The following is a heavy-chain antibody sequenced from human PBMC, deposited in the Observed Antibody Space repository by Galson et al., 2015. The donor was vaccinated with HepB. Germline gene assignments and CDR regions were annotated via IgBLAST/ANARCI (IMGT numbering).Heavy chain of an antibody. CDR1: GFTFSDYG. CDR3: AKDLWGVIYARDGRTNWFDP. V-gene: IGHV3-30*18. J-gene: IGHJ5*02. CDR2: ISEDGSNK. Sequence: SLRLSCAASGFTFSDYGMHWVRQAPGKGLEWVTVISEDGSNKYYADSVKGRFTISRDNSKNTLYLQMDSLRVEDTAVYYCAKDLWGVIYARDGRTNWFDPWGQGPLVPVSS. D-gene: IGHD3-16*01.